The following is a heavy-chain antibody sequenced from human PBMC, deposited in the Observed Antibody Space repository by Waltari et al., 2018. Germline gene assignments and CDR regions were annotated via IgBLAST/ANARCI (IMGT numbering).Heavy chain of an antibody. CDR2: SSSSSSSI. CDR3: ARGRIYHDSSASGYYFDY. CDR1: GFTFSTYS. Sequence: EVQLVDSGGSLVKPGGSLILSCAASGFTFSTYSMNWVRQVPGKGLEWVSSSSSSSSSIYYADSVKGRFTIARDNAKNSLDLQMNSLRVEDTAVYYCARGRIYHDSSASGYYFDYWGQGTLVAVSS. J-gene: IGHJ4*02. V-gene: IGHV3-21*01. D-gene: IGHD3-22*01.